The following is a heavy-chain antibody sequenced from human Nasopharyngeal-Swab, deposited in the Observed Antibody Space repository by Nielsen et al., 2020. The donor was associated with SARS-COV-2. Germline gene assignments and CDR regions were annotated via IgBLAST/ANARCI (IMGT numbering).Heavy chain of an antibody. CDR3: ARGLGGTYPYYYYGMDV. D-gene: IGHD1-26*01. CDR2: ISYDGSDK. CDR1: GFTFDDYG. Sequence: GGSLRLSCEASGFTFDDYGMHWVRQAPGKGLEWVAVISYDGSDKYYADSVKGRFTISRDNSKNTLYLQMHSLRAEDTAMYYCARGLGGTYPYYYYGMDVWGQGTTVTVSS. J-gene: IGHJ6*02. V-gene: IGHV3-30*03.